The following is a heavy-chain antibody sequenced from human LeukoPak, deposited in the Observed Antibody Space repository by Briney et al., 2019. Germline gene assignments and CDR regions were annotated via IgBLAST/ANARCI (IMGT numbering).Heavy chain of an antibody. CDR1: GGSISSSSYY. J-gene: IGHJ5*02. V-gene: IGHV4-39*01. Sequence: SETLSLTCTVSGGSISSSSYYWGWIRQPPGKGLEWIGSIYYSGSTYYNPSLKSRVTISVDTSKNQFSLKLSSVTAADTAVYYCARNYDSSGQAQGWFDPWGQGTLVTVPS. CDR2: IYYSGST. D-gene: IGHD3-22*01. CDR3: ARNYDSSGQAQGWFDP.